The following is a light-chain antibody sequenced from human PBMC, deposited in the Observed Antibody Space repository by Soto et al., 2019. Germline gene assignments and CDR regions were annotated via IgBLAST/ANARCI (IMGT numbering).Light chain of an antibody. V-gene: IGLV1-40*01. CDR2: GNT. Sequence: QLVLTQPPSVSGAPGQRVIISCTGSSSNIGAGYDVHWYQQIPGTAPKVLIYGNTHRPSGVPDRFSGSNSGTSASLAITGLQADDEADYFCQSYDISLSGFVVFGGGTKLTVL. CDR1: SSNIGAGYD. CDR3: QSYDISLSGFVV. J-gene: IGLJ2*01.